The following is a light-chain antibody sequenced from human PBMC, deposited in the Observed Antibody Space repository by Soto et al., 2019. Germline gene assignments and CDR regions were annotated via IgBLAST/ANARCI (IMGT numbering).Light chain of an antibody. J-gene: IGKJ1*01. CDR2: DAS. CDR1: QSISSW. CDR3: QQYNRYLT. V-gene: IGKV1-5*01. Sequence: DSQITQSPSTLSAPVADRVTITCRASQSISSWLAWYQQKPGKAPKLLIYDASSFESGVPSRFSGSGSGTEFTLTISSLQPEDFAIYYCQQYNRYLTFGKGTKVDIK.